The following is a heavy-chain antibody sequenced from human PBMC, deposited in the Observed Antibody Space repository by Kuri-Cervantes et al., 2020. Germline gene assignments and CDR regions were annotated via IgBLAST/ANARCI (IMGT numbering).Heavy chain of an antibody. Sequence: GGSLRLSCAASGFTFSDYYMSWIRQAPGKGLEWVAVISYDGSNKYYADSVKGRFTISRDNSKNTLYLQMNSLRAEDTAVYYCARDPDSSGWYDYWGQGTLVTVSS. V-gene: IGHV3-30-3*01. CDR3: ARDPDSSGWYDY. D-gene: IGHD6-19*01. CDR2: ISYDGSNK. CDR1: GFTFSDYY. J-gene: IGHJ4*02.